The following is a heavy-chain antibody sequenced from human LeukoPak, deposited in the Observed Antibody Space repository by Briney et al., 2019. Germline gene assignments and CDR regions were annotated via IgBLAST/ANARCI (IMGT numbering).Heavy chain of an antibody. Sequence: SQTLSLTCAISGDSVSSNSAAWNWIWQSPSRGLEWLGRTYYRSKWYNDYAVSVKSRMTINPDTSKNQFSLQLNSVTPEDTAVYYCARESVWWLVPNFDYWGQGTLVTVSS. CDR1: GDSVSSNSAA. CDR2: TYYRSKWYN. J-gene: IGHJ4*02. V-gene: IGHV6-1*01. CDR3: ARESVWWLVPNFDY. D-gene: IGHD6-19*01.